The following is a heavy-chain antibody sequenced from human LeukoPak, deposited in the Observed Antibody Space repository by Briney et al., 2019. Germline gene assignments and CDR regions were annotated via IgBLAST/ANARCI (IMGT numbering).Heavy chain of an antibody. CDR3: VRVVTTSSAWYQFDT. CDR2: SQTTKPNSCTT. Sequence: GGSLRLSCAASGFAITDHHMDWVRQAPGKGMEWVGRSQTTKPNSCTTEYAGSVKGRSPMSRAESKNSLYLQSNSPKTEDSVVYYCVRVVTTSSAWYQFDTWGQGPLVTVSS. CDR1: GFAITDHH. J-gene: IGHJ4*02. D-gene: IGHD6-25*01. V-gene: IGHV3-72*01.